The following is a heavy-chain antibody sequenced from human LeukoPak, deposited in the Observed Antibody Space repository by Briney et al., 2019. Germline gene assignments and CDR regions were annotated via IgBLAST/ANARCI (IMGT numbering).Heavy chain of an antibody. D-gene: IGHD2-2*03. J-gene: IGHJ3*02. CDR1: GYTFSIYN. V-gene: IGHV1-8*02. Sequence: GASVKVSCKASGYTFSIYNMHWVRQATGQGLEWMGRMNPNSGKAVSAQKFQGRVTMTRDTSITTAYMELSSLRSEDTAVYYCATGYCSSATCSGAYDIWGQGTMVTVSS. CDR2: MNPNSGKA. CDR3: ATGYCSSATCSGAYDI.